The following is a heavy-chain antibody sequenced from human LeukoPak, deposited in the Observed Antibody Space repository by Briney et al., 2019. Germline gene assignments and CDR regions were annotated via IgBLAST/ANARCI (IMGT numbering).Heavy chain of an antibody. D-gene: IGHD2-21*02. Sequence: SQTLSLTCTVSGGSISSGGYYWSWIRQHPGEGLEWIGYIYYSGSTYYNPSLKSRVTISVDTSKNQFSLKLSSVTAADTAVYYCARDYCGGDCYSLDYYGMDVWGQGTTVTVSS. CDR1: GGSISSGGYY. CDR2: IYYSGST. J-gene: IGHJ6*02. CDR3: ARDYCGGDCYSLDYYGMDV. V-gene: IGHV4-31*03.